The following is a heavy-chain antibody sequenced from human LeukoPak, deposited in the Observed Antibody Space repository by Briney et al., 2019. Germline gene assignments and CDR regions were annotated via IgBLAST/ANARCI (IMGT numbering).Heavy chain of an antibody. CDR1: GFTFSNYA. Sequence: PGGSLRLSCAASGFTFSNYAMSWVRQAPGKGLEWVSGISNSGGSTYYADSVKGRFTISRDNSKNTLYLQMNSLRAEDTALYYCAKGLERESRLDSWGQGTLVTVSS. CDR3: AKGLERESRLDS. J-gene: IGHJ4*02. CDR2: ISNSGGST. V-gene: IGHV3-23*01. D-gene: IGHD1-1*01.